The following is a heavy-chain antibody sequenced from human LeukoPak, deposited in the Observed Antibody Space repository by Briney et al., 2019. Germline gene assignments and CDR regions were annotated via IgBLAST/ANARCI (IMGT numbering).Heavy chain of an antibody. CDR1: GFTFSSYS. V-gene: IGHV3-48*01. Sequence: PGGSLRLSCAASGFTFSSYSMNWVRQAPGKGLEWVPYISSSSSTIYYADSVKGRFTISRDNAKNSLYLQMNSLRAEDTAVYYCARDLVPAAPYYFDYWGQGTLVTVSS. D-gene: IGHD2-2*01. J-gene: IGHJ4*02. CDR3: ARDLVPAAPYYFDY. CDR2: ISSSSSTI.